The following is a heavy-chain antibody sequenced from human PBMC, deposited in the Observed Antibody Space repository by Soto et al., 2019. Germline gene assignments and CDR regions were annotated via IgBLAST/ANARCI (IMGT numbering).Heavy chain of an antibody. CDR2: IWYDGSNK. D-gene: IGHD3-3*01. Sequence: SLRLSCAASGFTFSSYGMHWVRQAPGKGLEWVAVIWYDGSNKYYADSVKGRFTISRDNSKNTLYLQMNSLRAEDTAVYYCARGLYDFWSGAYYYYYGMDVWGQGTTVTVSS. CDR1: GFTFSSYG. CDR3: ARGLYDFWSGAYYYYYGMDV. J-gene: IGHJ6*02. V-gene: IGHV3-33*01.